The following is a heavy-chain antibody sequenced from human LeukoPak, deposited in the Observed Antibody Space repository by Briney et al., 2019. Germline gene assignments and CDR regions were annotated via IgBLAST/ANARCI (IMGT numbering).Heavy chain of an antibody. V-gene: IGHV5-51*07. Sequence: GESLKISCKGSGYSFTTYWIGWVHQMPGKGLEWMGIIYPGDSDTRYGPSFQGQVTISADKSISTAYLQWSSLEASDTAMYYCARRRSGSYSDYWGQGTLVTVSS. D-gene: IGHD1-26*01. CDR1: GYSFTTYW. CDR3: ARRRSGSYSDY. J-gene: IGHJ4*02. CDR2: IYPGDSDT.